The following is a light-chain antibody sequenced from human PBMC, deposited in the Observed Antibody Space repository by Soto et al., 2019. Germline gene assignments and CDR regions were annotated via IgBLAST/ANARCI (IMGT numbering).Light chain of an antibody. CDR3: CSSGGSPTYV. Sequence: SVLTRPASVSGSPVQSITICCTGTSRNDGSYKLVSWYLQHLGKASILMFFVVNKRPSGVSTRFSGSKSGNTASLTISGLKVEDEADYYCCSSGGSPTYVFGTGTKVTVL. CDR1: SRNDGSYKL. CDR2: VVN. J-gene: IGLJ1*01. V-gene: IGLV2-23*02.